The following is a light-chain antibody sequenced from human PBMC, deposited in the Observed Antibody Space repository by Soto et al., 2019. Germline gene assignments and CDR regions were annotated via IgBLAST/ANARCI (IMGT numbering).Light chain of an antibody. CDR2: GAS. J-gene: IGKJ3*01. CDR3: QQWFT. CDR1: QSVSSSY. Sequence: LTQSPSSLSASVGERATLSCRASQSVSSSYLAWYQQKPGQAPRLLIYGASSRATDIPDRFSGSGSGTDFTLTISRLEPEDFAVYYCQQWFTFGPGTKVDIK. V-gene: IGKV3-20*01.